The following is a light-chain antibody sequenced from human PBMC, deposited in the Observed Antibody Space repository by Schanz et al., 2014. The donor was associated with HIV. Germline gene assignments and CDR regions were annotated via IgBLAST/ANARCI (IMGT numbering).Light chain of an antibody. CDR1: SSDVGDYDF. CDR3: CSFAGSNSLL. Sequence: QSALTQPPSASGSPGQSVTISCTGTSSDVGDYDFVSWYQQHPGKAPKLLIYEVTKWPSGVPDRFSGSKSGNTASLTISGLQSDDEADYFCCSFAGSNSLLFGGGTKVTVL. J-gene: IGLJ2*01. CDR2: EVT. V-gene: IGLV2-8*01.